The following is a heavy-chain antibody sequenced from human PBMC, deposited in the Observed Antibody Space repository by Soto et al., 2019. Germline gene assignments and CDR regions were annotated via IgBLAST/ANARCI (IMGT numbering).Heavy chain of an antibody. CDR1: GFTLNSYA. V-gene: IGHV3-23*01. CDR2: ISARGEKT. J-gene: IGHJ6*02. D-gene: IGHD3-22*01. Sequence: PGGSLRLSCAASGFTLNSYAMNWVRLAPGKGLEWVSGISARGEKTYYADSVKGRFTISRGNSKNTVYLQMNSLRAKDTAVFYCAKALPMYYYDSSGYSDYYYDMDVWGQGTTVTVSS. CDR3: AKALPMYYYDSSGYSDYYYDMDV.